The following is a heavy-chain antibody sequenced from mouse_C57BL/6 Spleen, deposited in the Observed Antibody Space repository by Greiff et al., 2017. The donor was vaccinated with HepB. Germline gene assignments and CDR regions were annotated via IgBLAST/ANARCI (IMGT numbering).Heavy chain of an antibody. CDR2: INPSSGYT. V-gene: IGHV1-4*01. D-gene: IGHD1-1*01. CDR3: ARDTTVRYFDY. J-gene: IGHJ2*01. Sequence: VQLQQSGAELARPGASVKMSCKASGYTFTSYTMHWVKQRPGQGLEWIGYINPSSGYTKYNQKFKDKATLTADKSSSTAYMQLSSLTSEDSAVYYCARDTTVRYFDYWGQGTTLTVSS. CDR1: GYTFTSYT.